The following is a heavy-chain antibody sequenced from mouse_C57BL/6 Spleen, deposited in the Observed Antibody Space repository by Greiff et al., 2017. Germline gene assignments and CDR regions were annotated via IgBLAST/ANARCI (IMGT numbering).Heavy chain of an antibody. CDR3: ARGITTRNYVDD. D-gene: IGHD1-1*01. V-gene: IGHV1-55*01. Sequence: QVQLQQPGAELVKPGASVQMSCKASGYTFTSYWITWVKQRPGQGLEWIGDIYPGSGSTNYNEKFTSKATLTVDTSSSTAYMQLISLTSEDSAVYYCARGITTRNYVDDWGQGTTLTVSS. J-gene: IGHJ2*01. CDR1: GYTFTSYW. CDR2: IYPGSGST.